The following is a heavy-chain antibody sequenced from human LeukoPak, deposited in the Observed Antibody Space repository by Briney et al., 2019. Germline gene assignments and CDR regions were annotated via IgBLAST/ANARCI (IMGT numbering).Heavy chain of an antibody. CDR3: ASVSGEDDDFDI. D-gene: IGHD3-16*01. J-gene: IGHJ3*02. V-gene: IGHV1-18*01. CDR1: GYTFTSYG. CDR2: ISAYSGNT. Sequence: ASVKVSCKASGYTFTSYGISWVRQAPGQGLEWMGWISAYSGNTNYAQKLQGRVTMTTDTSTSTAYMELRRLRSDDTAAYYCASVSGEDDDFDIWGQGTMVTVSS.